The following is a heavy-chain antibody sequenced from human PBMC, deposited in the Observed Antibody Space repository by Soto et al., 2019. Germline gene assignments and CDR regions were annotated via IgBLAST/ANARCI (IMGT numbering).Heavy chain of an antibody. J-gene: IGHJ4*02. CDR2: ISSTTNYI. Sequence: LRLSCAASGFTFTRYSMNWVRQAPGKGLEWVSSISSTTNYIYYGDSMKGRFTISRDNAKNSLYLEMNSLRAEDTAVYYCARESEDLTSNFDYCGQGTLVTVSS. CDR3: ARESEDLTSNFDY. V-gene: IGHV3-21*06. CDR1: GFTFTRYS.